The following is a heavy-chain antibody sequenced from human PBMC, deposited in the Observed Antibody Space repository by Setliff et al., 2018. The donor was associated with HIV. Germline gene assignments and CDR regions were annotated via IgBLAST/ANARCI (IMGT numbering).Heavy chain of an antibody. D-gene: IGHD3-10*01. CDR1: GFTFSRYG. CDR2: IWYDGNNI. V-gene: IGHV3-30*02. CDR3: ANSYSASGNYHYYDYLDV. J-gene: IGHJ6*03. Sequence: LRLSCAASGFTFSRYGMHWVRQAPGKGLEWVAFIWYDGNNIKYADSVKGRFTISRDNSKNTLYLQMNSLRIEDSGAYYCANSYSASGNYHYYDYLDVWGRGTTVTVSS.